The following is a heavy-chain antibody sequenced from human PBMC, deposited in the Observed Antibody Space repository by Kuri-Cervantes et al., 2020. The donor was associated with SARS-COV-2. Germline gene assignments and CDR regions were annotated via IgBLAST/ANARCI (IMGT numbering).Heavy chain of an antibody. D-gene: IGHD3-3*01. J-gene: IGHJ4*02. Sequence: SQTLSLTCAVYGESFRDYFWTWIRQPPGKGLEWIGEINHSGSAGYDPSLKSRVTISVDTSKNQFSLRVNSLTAADTALYYCARGAHHIRFRGEIDYWSQGALVTVSS. CDR1: GESFRDYF. V-gene: IGHV4-34*01. CDR2: INHSGSA. CDR3: ARGAHHIRFRGEIDY.